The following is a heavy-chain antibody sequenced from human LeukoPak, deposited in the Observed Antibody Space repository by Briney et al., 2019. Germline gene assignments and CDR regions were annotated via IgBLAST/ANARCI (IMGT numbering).Heavy chain of an antibody. CDR3: ARVGTLGYCSGGSCYSGSFDY. CDR1: GGTFSSYA. D-gene: IGHD2-15*01. J-gene: IGHJ4*02. CDR2: IIPIFGTA. Sequence: ASVKVSCKASGGTFSSYAISWVRQAPGQGLEWMGGIIPIFGTANYAQKFQGRVTITTDEPTSTAYMELSSLRSEDTAVYYCARVGTLGYCSGGSCYSGSFDYWGQGTLVTVSS. V-gene: IGHV1-69*05.